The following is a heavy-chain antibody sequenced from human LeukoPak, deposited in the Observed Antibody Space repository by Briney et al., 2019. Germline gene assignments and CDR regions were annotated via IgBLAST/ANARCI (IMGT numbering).Heavy chain of an antibody. CDR2: ISGSGGST. CDR1: GFTFSSYA. CDR3: AKAPAAAGVFDY. D-gene: IGHD6-13*01. J-gene: IGHJ4*02. Sequence: PGGSLRLSCAASGFTFSSYAMSWVRQAPGKGLEWVSAISGSGGSTYYADSVKGRFTISRDNSKNTPYLQMNSLRAEDTAVYYCAKAPAAAGVFDYWGQGTLVTVSS. V-gene: IGHV3-23*01.